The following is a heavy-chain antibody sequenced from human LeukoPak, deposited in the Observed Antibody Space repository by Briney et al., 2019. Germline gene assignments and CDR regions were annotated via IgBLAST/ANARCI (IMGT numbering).Heavy chain of an antibody. CDR1: GYTFTSYG. V-gene: IGHV1-18*01. D-gene: IGHD2-15*01. CDR3: AREEYCSGGSCYIYYYYGMDV. J-gene: IGHJ6*02. Sequence: ASVKVSCKASGYTFTSYGITWVRQAPGQGLEWMGWMNTYNDNTKYAQKLQGRVTMTKDTSTTTAYMELRSLRSDDTAVYYCAREEYCSGGSCYIYYYYGMDVWGQGTTVTVSS. CDR2: MNTYNDNT.